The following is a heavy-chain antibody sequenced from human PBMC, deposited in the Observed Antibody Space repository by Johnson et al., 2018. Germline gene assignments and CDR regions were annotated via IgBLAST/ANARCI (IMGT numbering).Heavy chain of an antibody. D-gene: IGHD3-10*01. Sequence: QVQLVQSGAEVKKPGSSVKVSCKASGGTFSSYAISWVRQAPGQGLEWMGGIIPIFGTANYAQKFQGRVTITADESTSTAHMELSSLRSEDTAVYYCARCGDPYYDGSGSYYNVYYYGMDVWGQGTTVTVSS. CDR2: IIPIFGTA. CDR1: GGTFSSYA. J-gene: IGHJ6*02. CDR3: ARCGDPYYDGSGSYYNVYYYGMDV. V-gene: IGHV1-69*01.